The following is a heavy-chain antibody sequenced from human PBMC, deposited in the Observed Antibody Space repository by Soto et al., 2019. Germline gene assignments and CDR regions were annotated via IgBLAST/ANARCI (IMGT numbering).Heavy chain of an antibody. D-gene: IGHD1-26*01. Sequence: PGGSLRLSCAASGFTFSSYAMHWVRQAPGKGLEWVAVISYDGSNKYYADSVKGRFTISRDNSKNTLYLQMNSLRAEDTAVYYCARDGRGPDVWGQGTTVTVSS. CDR1: GFTFSSYA. CDR2: ISYDGSNK. CDR3: ARDGRGPDV. V-gene: IGHV3-30-3*01. J-gene: IGHJ6*02.